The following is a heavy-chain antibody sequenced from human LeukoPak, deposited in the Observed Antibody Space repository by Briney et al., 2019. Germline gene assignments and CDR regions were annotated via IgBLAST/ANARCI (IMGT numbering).Heavy chain of an antibody. CDR1: GGSISSGGYY. V-gene: IGHV4-31*03. D-gene: IGHD6-13*01. CDR2: IYYSGST. J-gene: IGHJ5*02. Sequence: SGTLSLTCTVSGGSISSGGYYWSWIRQHPGKGLEWIGYIYYSGSTYYNPSLKSRVTISVDTSKNQFSLKLSSVTAADTAVYYCARDGGASSIRLRGKFDPWGQGTLVTVSS. CDR3: ARDGGASSIRLRGKFDP.